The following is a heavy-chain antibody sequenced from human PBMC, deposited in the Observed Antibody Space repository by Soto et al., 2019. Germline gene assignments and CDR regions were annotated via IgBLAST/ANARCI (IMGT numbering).Heavy chain of an antibody. CDR1: GGSFSGYY. CDR2: INHSGST. J-gene: IGHJ4*02. Sequence: QVQLQQWGAGLLKPSETLSLTCAVYGGSFSGYYWTWIRQPPGTGLEWIGEINHSGSTNYNPSLKSRVTISVATCKNQFSLKLTSVTAADTAVYYCARDKITGLFDYWGQGTLVTVSS. CDR3: ARDKITGLFDY. D-gene: IGHD2-8*02. V-gene: IGHV4-34*01.